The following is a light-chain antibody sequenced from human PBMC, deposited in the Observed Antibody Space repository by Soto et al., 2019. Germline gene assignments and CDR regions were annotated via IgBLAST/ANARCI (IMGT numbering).Light chain of an antibody. CDR1: QGRGSST. CDR2: DVD. Sequence: AIQLTQSPSSLSASVGDRVTITCRAIQGRGSSTFAWYQQKAGKATTLLIYDVDNLPTGVPTRFSDSGTGTDFSLTISSLQPVDVATYDFKQFDSFPLSFGQATRP. V-gene: IGKV1-13*02. J-gene: IGKJ5*01. CDR3: KQFDSFPLS.